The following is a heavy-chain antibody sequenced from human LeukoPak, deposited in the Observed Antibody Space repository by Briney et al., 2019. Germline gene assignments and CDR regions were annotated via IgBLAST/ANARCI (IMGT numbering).Heavy chain of an antibody. V-gene: IGHV3-7*01. CDR1: GFTFNNYW. CDR2: IRGDGSRK. J-gene: IGHJ3*02. CDR3: ARDANYYDSSGHYYDAFDM. D-gene: IGHD3-22*01. Sequence: PGGSLRLSCAASGFTFNNYWMTWVRQAPGKGLEWVANIRGDGSRKYYLDSVRGRFAVSRDNAKNSLFLQMNELRAEDTAMYYCARDANYYDSSGHYYDAFDMWGQGTMVTVSS.